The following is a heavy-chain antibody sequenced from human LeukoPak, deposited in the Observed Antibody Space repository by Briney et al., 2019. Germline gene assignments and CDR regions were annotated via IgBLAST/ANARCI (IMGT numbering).Heavy chain of an antibody. CDR1: GFTFSSYD. CDR3: ASSGSYRFDY. CDR2: IGTAGDT. D-gene: IGHD1-26*01. J-gene: IGHJ4*02. V-gene: IGHV3-13*01. Sequence: GGSLRLSCAASGFTFSSYDMHWVRQATGKGLEWVSAIGTAGDTYYPGSVKGRFTISRENAKNSLYLQMNSLRDEDTAVYYCASSGSYRFDYWGQGTLVTVSS.